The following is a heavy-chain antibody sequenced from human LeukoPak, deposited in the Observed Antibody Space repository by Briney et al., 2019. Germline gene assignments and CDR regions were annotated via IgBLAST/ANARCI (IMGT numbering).Heavy chain of an antibody. D-gene: IGHD3-3*01. Sequence: GASVKVSCKASGYTFTSYDINWVRQATGQGLEWMGWMNPNSGNTGYAQKFQGRVTITRNTSISTAYMELSSLRSEDTAVYYCARASFWSGHLDAFDIWGQGTMVTVSS. V-gene: IGHV1-8*03. CDR1: GYTFTSYD. CDR3: ARASFWSGHLDAFDI. J-gene: IGHJ3*02. CDR2: MNPNSGNT.